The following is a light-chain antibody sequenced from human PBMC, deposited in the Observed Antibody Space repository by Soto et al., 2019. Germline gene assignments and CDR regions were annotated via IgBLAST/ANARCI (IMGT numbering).Light chain of an antibody. Sequence: QSALTQPPSASGSPGQSVTISCTGTSGDIGGYNYVSWFQQYPGKAPKLMIFEVDKRPSGVPDRFSGSKSGNTASLTVSGLRADDEADYYCASYAGSDNYVFGTGPKLTVL. CDR1: SGDIGGYNY. CDR2: EVD. J-gene: IGLJ1*01. CDR3: ASYAGSDNYV. V-gene: IGLV2-8*01.